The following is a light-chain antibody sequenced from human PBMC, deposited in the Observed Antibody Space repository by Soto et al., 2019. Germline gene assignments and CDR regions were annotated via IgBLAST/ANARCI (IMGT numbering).Light chain of an antibody. V-gene: IGKV3-11*01. CDR1: QSVSSN. Sequence: EIVLIQSPATLSLSPGERATLSCRASQSVSSNLAWYQQNPGQAPRLLIFVASKRATGIPVRFSGSGSGTDFTLTISSLEPEDFTVYYCQQHSDWPLTFGGGTRVEIK. CDR3: QQHSDWPLT. CDR2: VAS. J-gene: IGKJ4*01.